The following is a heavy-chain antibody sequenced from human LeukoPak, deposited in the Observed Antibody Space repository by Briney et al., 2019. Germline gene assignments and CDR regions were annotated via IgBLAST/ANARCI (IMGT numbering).Heavy chain of an antibody. D-gene: IGHD3-22*01. Sequence: PSQTLSLTCTDSGESISGYYWSWIRQPPGKGLDWIGFINYSGSTNYNPSLKSRVTISVDTSKNQFSLKLSSVTAADTAVYYCARRHTSYYYSSVGYLDYWGQGTLVTVSS. CDR1: GESISGYY. J-gene: IGHJ4*02. CDR3: ARRHTSYYYSSVGYLDY. CDR2: INYSGST. V-gene: IGHV4-59*08.